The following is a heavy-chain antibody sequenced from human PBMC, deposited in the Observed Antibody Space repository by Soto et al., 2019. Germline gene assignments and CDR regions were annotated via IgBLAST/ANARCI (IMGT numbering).Heavy chain of an antibody. CDR2: IGTAGDP. J-gene: IGHJ4*02. CDR3: ARAPSTGELDY. D-gene: IGHD7-27*01. Sequence: GGSLRLSCAASGFTFSSYDMPWVRQATGKGLEWVSAIGTAGDPYYPGSVKGRFTISRENAKNSLYLQMNSLRAGDTAVYYCARAPSTGELDYWGQGTLVTVSS. V-gene: IGHV3-13*05. CDR1: GFTFSSYD.